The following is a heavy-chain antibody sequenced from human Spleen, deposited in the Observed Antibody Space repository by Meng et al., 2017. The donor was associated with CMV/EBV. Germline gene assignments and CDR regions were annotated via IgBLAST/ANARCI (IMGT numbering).Heavy chain of an antibody. J-gene: IGHJ4*02. V-gene: IGHV3-7*01. CDR3: AKDVSSGWYYFDY. CDR2: IKQDGSEQ. Sequence: GGSLRLSCAASGFTFSSYWMPWVRRAPGKGLEWVANIKQDGSEQYYADSVRGRFTISRDNAKNSLYLQMNSLRAEDTAVYYCAKDVSSGWYYFDYWGQGTLVTVSS. D-gene: IGHD6-19*01. CDR1: GFTFSSYW.